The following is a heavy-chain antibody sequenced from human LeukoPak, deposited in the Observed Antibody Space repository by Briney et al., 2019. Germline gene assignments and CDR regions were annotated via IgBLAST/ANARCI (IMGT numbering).Heavy chain of an antibody. Sequence: SETLSLTCTVSSGSISSSTYSWGWIRQPPGKGLEWIGSISNSGSTYYNPSLMSRVTISVDTSKNQFSLNLSSVTAADTAVYYCSNTNRGWYGVGNYWGQGVLVTVSS. V-gene: IGHV4-39*01. D-gene: IGHD6-19*01. CDR2: ISNSGST. CDR1: SGSISSSTYS. J-gene: IGHJ4*02. CDR3: SNTNRGWYGVGNY.